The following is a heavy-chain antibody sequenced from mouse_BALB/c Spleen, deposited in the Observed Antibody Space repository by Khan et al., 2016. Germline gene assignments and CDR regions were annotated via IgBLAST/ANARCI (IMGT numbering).Heavy chain of an antibody. CDR3: ARTFYSYWYFDV. J-gene: IGHJ1*01. CDR1: GYTFTNYG. Sequence: QIQLVQSGPELKKPGETVKISCKASGYTFTNYGMNWVKQAPGKGLKWMDWINTYTGEPTFAADFKGRFAFSLETSASTAYLQINNLKNEDMATXSCARTFYSYWYFDVWGAGTTVTVSS. V-gene: IGHV9-1*02. D-gene: IGHD2-12*01. CDR2: INTYTGEP.